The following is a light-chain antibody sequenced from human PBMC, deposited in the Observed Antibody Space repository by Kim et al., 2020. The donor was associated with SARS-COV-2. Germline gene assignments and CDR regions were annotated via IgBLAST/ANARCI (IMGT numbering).Light chain of an antibody. CDR1: NIGSKS. Sequence: SYELTQPPSVSVAPGKTASITCGGNNIGSKSVHWYQQKPGQATVLVIYYDSDRPSGIPERFSGSNSGNTATLTISRVEAGDEADYHCQVRDSGSDHWVFGGGTQLTVL. V-gene: IGLV3-21*01. J-gene: IGLJ3*02. CDR2: YDS. CDR3: QVRDSGSDHWV.